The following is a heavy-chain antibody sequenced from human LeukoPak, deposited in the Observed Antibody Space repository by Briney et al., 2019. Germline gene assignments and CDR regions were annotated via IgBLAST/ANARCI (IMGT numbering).Heavy chain of an antibody. J-gene: IGHJ4*02. V-gene: IGHV4-59*08. CDR1: GGSISSYY. CDR3: ARHSYGGNSLSDFDY. CDR2: IYYSGST. Sequence: SETLSLTCTVSGGSISSYYWSWIRQPPGKGLEWIGYIYYSGSTNYNPSLKSRVTISVDTSKNQFSLKLSSVTAADTAVYYCARHSYGGNSLSDFDYWGQGTLVTVSS. D-gene: IGHD4-23*01.